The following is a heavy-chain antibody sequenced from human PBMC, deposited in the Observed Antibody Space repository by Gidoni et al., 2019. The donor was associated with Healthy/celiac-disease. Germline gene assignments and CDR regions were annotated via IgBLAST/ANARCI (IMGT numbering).Heavy chain of an antibody. Sequence: EVQLLESGGGVVQPGGYLRLSCAASGFTCSSYAMSWVRQAPGKGLEWVSSISGSGGSTYYADSVKGRFTISRDNSKNTLYLQMNSLRAEDTAVYYCAKRGDGSGTDYGMDVWGQGTTVTVSS. CDR2: ISGSGGST. CDR1: GFTCSSYA. V-gene: IGHV3-23*01. CDR3: AKRGDGSGTDYGMDV. D-gene: IGHD3-22*01. J-gene: IGHJ6*02.